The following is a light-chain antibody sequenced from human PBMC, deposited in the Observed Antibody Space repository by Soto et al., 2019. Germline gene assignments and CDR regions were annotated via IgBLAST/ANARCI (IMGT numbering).Light chain of an antibody. CDR1: QDISNS. V-gene: IGKV1-12*01. CDR3: QQTSAFPRT. Sequence: EIQMTQSPSSVSASVGDRLTLTCRASQDISNSLAWYQQTPGKAPKLLLRGASSLHRGVPSRFSGGGAGTEFTLTISSLQPEDFATYYCQQTSAFPRTFGQGTKVDIK. J-gene: IGKJ1*01. CDR2: GAS.